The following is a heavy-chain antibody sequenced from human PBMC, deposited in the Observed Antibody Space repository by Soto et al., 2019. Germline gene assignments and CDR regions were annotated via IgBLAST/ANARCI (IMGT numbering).Heavy chain of an antibody. J-gene: IGHJ6*02. CDR2: IYPGDSDT. Sequence: TGESLKISCKGSGYTFTSYWIGWVRQMPGKGLEWMGIIYPGDSDTRYSPSFQGQVTISADKSISTAYLSLKAPDTAIYYCARRQISSWQHWGLDGWGQGTTVNVSS. CDR3: ARRQISSWQHWGLDG. V-gene: IGHV5-51*01. CDR1: GYTFTSYW. D-gene: IGHD6-13*01.